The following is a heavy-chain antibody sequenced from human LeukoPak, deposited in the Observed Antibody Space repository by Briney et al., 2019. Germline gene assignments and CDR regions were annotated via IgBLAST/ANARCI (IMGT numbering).Heavy chain of an antibody. V-gene: IGHV1-2*02. Sequence: ASVKVSCKASGYIFTTYYMHWLRQAPGQGPEWMGIINPRGDTNSAQNFQGRVTMTRDTSISTAYMELSRLRSDDTAVYYCARLIYDSSGLGWFDPWGQGTLVTVSS. CDR2: INPRGDT. CDR3: ARLIYDSSGLGWFDP. D-gene: IGHD3-22*01. CDR1: GYIFTTYY. J-gene: IGHJ5*02.